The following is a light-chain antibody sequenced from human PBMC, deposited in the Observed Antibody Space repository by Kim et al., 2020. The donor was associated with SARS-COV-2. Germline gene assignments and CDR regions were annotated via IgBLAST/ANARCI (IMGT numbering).Light chain of an antibody. CDR1: SSDVGNYNL. V-gene: IGLV2-23*02. CDR2: EVS. CDR3: CSYAGRV. J-gene: IGLJ3*02. Sequence: QSALTQPASVSGSPGQSITISCTGTSSDVGNYNLVSWYQQHPGKAPKFMIYEVSKRPSGVSNRFSDSKSGNTASLTISGLQAEDEADYYCCSYAGRVFGGGTQLTVL.